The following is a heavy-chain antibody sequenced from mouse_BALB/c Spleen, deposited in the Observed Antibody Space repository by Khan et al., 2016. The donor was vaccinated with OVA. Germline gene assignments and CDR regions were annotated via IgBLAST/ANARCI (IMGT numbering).Heavy chain of an antibody. CDR3: ARGRGERRFAY. J-gene: IGHJ3*01. V-gene: IGHV1S137*01. CDR1: GYTFTDFT. CDR2: ISTYYGDV. Sequence: QIQLVQSGAELVRPGVSVKISCKGSGYTFTDFTMHWVKQSHAKSLEWIGVISTYYGDVTYNQKFKGKATMTVDKSSSTAYMELARLTSEDSAIYYCARGRGERRFAYWGQGTLVTVSA.